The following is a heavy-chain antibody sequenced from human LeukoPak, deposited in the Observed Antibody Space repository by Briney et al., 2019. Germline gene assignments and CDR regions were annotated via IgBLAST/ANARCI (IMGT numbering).Heavy chain of an antibody. CDR3: AKSMVRGYASFDY. CDR1: GFTFSSHG. D-gene: IGHD3-10*01. V-gene: IGHV3-30*18. CDR2: TSHDGNNK. Sequence: GGSLRLSCAVSGFTFSSHGMHWVRQAPGKGPEWVAVTSHDGNNKNYADSVKGRFTISRDNSKNTLYLQMNSLRAEDTAVYYCAKSMVRGYASFDYWGQGTLVTVSS. J-gene: IGHJ4*02.